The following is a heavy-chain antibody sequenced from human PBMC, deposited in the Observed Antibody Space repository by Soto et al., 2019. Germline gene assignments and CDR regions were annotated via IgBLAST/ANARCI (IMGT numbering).Heavy chain of an antibody. V-gene: IGHV1-18*01. CDR2: ISAYNGNT. CDR3: ARDRTVVAATIAYYYYYYGMDV. Sequence: GASVKVSCKASGYTFTSYGISWVRQAPGQGLEWMGWISAYNGNTNYAQKLQGRVTMTTDTSTSTAYMELRSLRSDDTAVYYCARDRTVVAATIAYYYYYYGMDVWGQGTTVTVSS. CDR1: GYTFTSYG. D-gene: IGHD2-15*01. J-gene: IGHJ6*02.